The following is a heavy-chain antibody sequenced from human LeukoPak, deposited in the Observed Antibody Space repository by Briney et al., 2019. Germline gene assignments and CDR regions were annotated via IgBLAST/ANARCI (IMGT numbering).Heavy chain of an antibody. CDR3: TSHAGPVAY. Sequence: PGGSLRLSCAASGFTFSSYAMHWVRQASGKGLEWVGRIRSKANSYATAYAASVKGRFTISRDDSKNTAYLQMNSLKTEDTAVYYCTSHAGPVAYWGQGTLVTVSS. CDR2: IRSKANSYAT. V-gene: IGHV3-73*01. CDR1: GFTFSSYA. J-gene: IGHJ4*02.